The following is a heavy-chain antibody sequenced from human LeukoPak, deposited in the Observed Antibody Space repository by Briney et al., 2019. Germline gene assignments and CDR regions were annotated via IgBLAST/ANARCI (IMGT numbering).Heavy chain of an antibody. V-gene: IGHV5-51*01. CDR3: ASKMGENFYDARIFDY. CDR1: GYSFTSYW. J-gene: IGHJ4*02. CDR2: IYPGDSDT. D-gene: IGHD4/OR15-4a*01. Sequence: GESLQISCKGSGYSFTSYWIGWVRQMPGKGLEWMGIIYPGDSDTRYSPSFQGQVTISADKSISTAYLQWSSLKASDTAMYYCASKMGENFYDARIFDYWGQGTPVTVSA.